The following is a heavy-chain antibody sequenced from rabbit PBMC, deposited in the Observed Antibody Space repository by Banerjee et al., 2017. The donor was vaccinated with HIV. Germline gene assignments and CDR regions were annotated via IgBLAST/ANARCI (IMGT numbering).Heavy chain of an antibody. Sequence: QSLEESGGDPVQPEGSLTLTCKASGFDFSSNAMCWVRQAPGKRPEWIACIYAGSSGSTYYASWAKGRFTISKTSSTTVTLQMTSLTAADTATYFCATDWYAGSSYYPMPYFNLWGPGTLVTVS. V-gene: IGHV1S40*01. D-gene: IGHD8-1*01. CDR1: GFDFSSNA. CDR2: IYAGSSGST. J-gene: IGHJ4*01. CDR3: ATDWYAGSSYYPMPYFNL.